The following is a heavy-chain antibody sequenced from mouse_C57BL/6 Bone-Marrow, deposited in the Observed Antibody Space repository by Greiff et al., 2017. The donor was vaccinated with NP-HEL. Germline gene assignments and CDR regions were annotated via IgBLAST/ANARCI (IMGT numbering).Heavy chain of an antibody. D-gene: IGHD1-1*01. CDR3: ARGFYYGSSYAMDY. CDR1: GYTFTSYW. Sequence: QVQLQQPGAELVRPGTSVKLSCKASGYTFTSYWMHWVKQRPGQGLEWIGVIDPSDSYTNYNQKFKGKATLTVDTSSSTAYMQLSSLTSADSAVYYCARGFYYGSSYAMDYWGQGTSVTVSS. CDR2: IDPSDSYT. J-gene: IGHJ4*01. V-gene: IGHV1-59*01.